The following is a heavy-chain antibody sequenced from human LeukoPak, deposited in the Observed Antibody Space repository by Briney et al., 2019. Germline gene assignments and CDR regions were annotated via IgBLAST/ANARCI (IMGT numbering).Heavy chain of an antibody. CDR3: ARGRGYDFWSGPYYYYYMDV. J-gene: IGHJ6*03. CDR1: GFTFSDYY. D-gene: IGHD3-3*01. CDR2: ISSSGSTI. Sequence: GGSLRLSCAASGFTFSDYYMSWIRQAPGKGPEWVSYISSSGSTIYYADSVKGRFTISRDNAKNSLYLQMNSLRAEDTAVYYCARGRGYDFWSGPYYYYYMDVWGKGTTVTVSS. V-gene: IGHV3-11*04.